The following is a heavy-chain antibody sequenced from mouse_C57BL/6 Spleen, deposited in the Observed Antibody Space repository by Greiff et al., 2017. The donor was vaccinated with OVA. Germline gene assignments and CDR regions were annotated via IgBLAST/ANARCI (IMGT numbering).Heavy chain of an antibody. CDR2: IYPGDGDT. CDR3: RESITTAGYFDV. Sequence: QVQLKQSGPELVKPGASVKISCKASGYAFSSSWMNWVKQRPGKGLAWIGRIYPGDGDTNYNGKFKGTATLTADKSSSTAYRQLSSLTSEDSAVYDCRESITTAGYFDVWGTGTTVTVSS. V-gene: IGHV1-82*01. CDR1: GYAFSSSW. D-gene: IGHD1-1*01. J-gene: IGHJ1*03.